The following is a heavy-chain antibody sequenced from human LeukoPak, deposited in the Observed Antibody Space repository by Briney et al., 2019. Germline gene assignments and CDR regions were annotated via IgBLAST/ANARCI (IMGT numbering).Heavy chain of an antibody. CDR3: AELGITMIGGV. D-gene: IGHD3-10*02. J-gene: IGHJ6*04. CDR2: ISSSGSTI. Sequence: GGSLRLSCAASGFTFSSYEMNWVRQAPGKGLEWVSSISSSGSTIYYADSVKGRFTISRDNAKSSLYLQMNSLRAEDTAVYYCAELGITMIGGVWGKGTTVTISS. CDR1: GFTFSSYE. V-gene: IGHV3-48*03.